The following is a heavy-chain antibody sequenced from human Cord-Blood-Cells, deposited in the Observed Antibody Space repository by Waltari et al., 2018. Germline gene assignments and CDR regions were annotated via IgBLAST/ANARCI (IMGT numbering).Heavy chain of an antibody. CDR1: GFTFSSYG. CDR2: ISYDGSNK. D-gene: IGHD4-17*01. J-gene: IGHJ4*02. Sequence: QVQLVESGGGVVQPGRSLRLSCAASGFTFSSYGMHWVRQAQGKGMEWVAVISYDGSNKDYADSGKGRFTISRDNSKNTLYLQMNSLRAEDTAVYYCAKDGAGDYVLDYWGQGTLVTVSS. V-gene: IGHV3-30*18. CDR3: AKDGAGDYVLDY.